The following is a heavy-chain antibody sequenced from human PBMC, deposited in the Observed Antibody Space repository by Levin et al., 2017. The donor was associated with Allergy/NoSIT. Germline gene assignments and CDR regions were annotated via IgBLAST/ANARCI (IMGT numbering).Heavy chain of an antibody. Sequence: SGPTLVKPTQTLTLTCTFSGFSLSTTGVGVGWFRQPPGKALEWLAVIYWDDDKRYSPSLRSRLSITKDTSKNQVVLTMTNMDPVDTATYYCAHRPNGYISGWDQANFDYWGQGTLVTVSS. CDR3: AHRPNGYISGWDQANFDY. CDR2: IYWDDDK. V-gene: IGHV2-5*02. CDR1: GFSLSTTGVG. D-gene: IGHD6-19*01. J-gene: IGHJ4*02.